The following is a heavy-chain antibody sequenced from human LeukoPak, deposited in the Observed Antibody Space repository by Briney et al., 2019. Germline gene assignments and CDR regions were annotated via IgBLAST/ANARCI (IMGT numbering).Heavy chain of an antibody. CDR2: IYTSGST. D-gene: IGHD2-2*02. Sequence: SETLSLTCAVSVGSISSGSYYWSWIRQPAGKGLEWIGRIYTSGSTNYNPSLKSRVTISVDTSKNQFSLKLSSVTAADTAVYYCARDLSVVPAAISDAFDIWGQGTMVTVSS. CDR3: ARDLSVVPAAISDAFDI. J-gene: IGHJ3*02. V-gene: IGHV4-61*02. CDR1: VGSISSGSYY.